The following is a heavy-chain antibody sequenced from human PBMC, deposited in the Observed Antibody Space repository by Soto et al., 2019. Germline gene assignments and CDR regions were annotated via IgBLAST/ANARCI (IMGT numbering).Heavy chain of an antibody. J-gene: IGHJ6*02. V-gene: IGHV3-23*01. Sequence: DVQLLESGGHLVQPGGSLRLSCAASGFTFSSYAMSWVRQAPGKGLEWVSSVSAGGDMTYYSDSVKGRFTISRDNSNNALFLQMNSLRSEDTALYYCARGDRGGSGSPASYYYSGLDVWGRGTTVTVS. CDR1: GFTFSSYA. D-gene: IGHD3-10*01. CDR3: ARGDRGGSGSPASYYYSGLDV. CDR2: VSAGGDMT.